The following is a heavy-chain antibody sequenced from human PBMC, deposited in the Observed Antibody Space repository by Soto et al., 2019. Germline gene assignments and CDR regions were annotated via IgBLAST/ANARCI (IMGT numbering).Heavy chain of an antibody. CDR1: GFTFSSYG. CDR3: ARDCSGGSCYYFDY. Sequence: QVQLVESGGGVVQPGRSLRLSCAASGFTFSSYGMHWVRQAPGKGLEWVAVIWYDGSNKYYADSVKGRFTISRDNSKNTLYLQMNSLRAEDTAVYYCARDCSGGSCYYFDYWGQGTLVTVSS. CDR2: IWYDGSNK. J-gene: IGHJ4*02. D-gene: IGHD2-15*01. V-gene: IGHV3-33*01.